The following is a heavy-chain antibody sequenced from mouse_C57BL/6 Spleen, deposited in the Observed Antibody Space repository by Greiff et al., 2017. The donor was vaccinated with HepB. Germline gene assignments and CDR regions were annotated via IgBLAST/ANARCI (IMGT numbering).Heavy chain of an antibody. D-gene: IGHD4-1*01. CDR2: IDPSDSET. J-gene: IGHJ2*01. CDR3: ARGANWDDFDY. Sequence: QVQLQQPGAELVRPGSSVKLSCKASGYTFTSYWMHWVKQRPIQGLEWIGNIDPSDSETHYNQKFKDKATLTVDKSSSTAYMQLSSLTSEDSAVYYCARGANWDDFDYWGQGTTLTVSS. V-gene: IGHV1-52*01. CDR1: GYTFTSYW.